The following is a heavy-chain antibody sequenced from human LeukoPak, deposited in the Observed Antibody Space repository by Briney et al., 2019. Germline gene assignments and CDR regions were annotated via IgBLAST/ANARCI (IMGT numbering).Heavy chain of an antibody. CDR3: ASWGSCCSNTSRFNY. CDR1: GFSFSSYC. CDR2: INDDGSDK. J-gene: IGHJ4*02. V-gene: IGHV3-7*01. D-gene: IGHD2-2*01. Sequence: GGSLRLSCAASGFSFSSYCMSWVRQAPGKGLEWVANINDDGSDKYYADSVKGRFTISRDNAKNTLYLQMDSLRTEDTAVFYCASWGSCCSNTSRFNYWGQGTLVTVSS.